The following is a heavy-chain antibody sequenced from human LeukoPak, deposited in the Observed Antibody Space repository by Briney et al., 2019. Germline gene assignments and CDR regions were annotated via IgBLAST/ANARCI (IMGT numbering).Heavy chain of an antibody. J-gene: IGHJ3*02. CDR1: GFTFSSYW. V-gene: IGHV3-7*01. Sequence: GGSLRLSCAASGFTFSSYWMSWVRQAPGKGLEWVANIKQDGSEKYYVDSVKGRFTISRDNAKNSLYLQMNSLRAEDTAVYYCARESWITIIVEAFDIWGQGTMVTVSS. CDR3: ARESWITIIVEAFDI. D-gene: IGHD3-22*01. CDR2: IKQDGSEK.